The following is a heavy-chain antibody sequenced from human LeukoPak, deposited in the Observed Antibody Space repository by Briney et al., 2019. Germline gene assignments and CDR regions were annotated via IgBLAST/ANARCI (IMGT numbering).Heavy chain of an antibody. CDR2: IYYSGST. CDR1: GGSISSYY. J-gene: IGHJ4*02. V-gene: IGHV4-59*01. CDR3: ATLSIYYDSSGYDY. Sequence: SETLSLTCTVSGGSISSYYWSWIRQPPGKGLEWIGYIYYSGSTNYNPSLKSRVTISVDTSKNQFSLKLSSVTAADTAVYYCATLSIYYDSSGYDYWGQGTLVTVSS. D-gene: IGHD3-22*01.